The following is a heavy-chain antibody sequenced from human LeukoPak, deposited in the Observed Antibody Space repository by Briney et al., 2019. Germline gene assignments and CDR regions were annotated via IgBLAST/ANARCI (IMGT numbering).Heavy chain of an antibody. V-gene: IGHV4-59*01. J-gene: IGHJ4*02. CDR1: GGSISSYY. Sequence: KPSETLSLTCTVSGGSISSYYWSWIRQPPGKGLEWIGYIYYSGSSNYNPSLKSRVTMSFDTSKNQFSLKLSSVTAADTAVYYCAREPGPYFDYWGQGTLVTVSS. D-gene: IGHD1-14*01. CDR3: AREPGPYFDY. CDR2: IYYSGSS.